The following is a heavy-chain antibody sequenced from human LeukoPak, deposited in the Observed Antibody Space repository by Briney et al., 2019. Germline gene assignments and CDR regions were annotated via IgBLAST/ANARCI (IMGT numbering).Heavy chain of an antibody. D-gene: IGHD1-26*01. CDR3: ARVSLSEWELWES. Sequence: GGSLRLSCAASGFTFSSYSMNWVRQAPGKGLEWVSSISSSSSYIYYADSVKGRFTISRDNAKNSLYLQMNSLRAEDTAVYYCARVSLSEWELWESRGQGTLVTVSS. CDR1: GFTFSSYS. V-gene: IGHV3-21*01. CDR2: ISSSSSYI. J-gene: IGHJ4*02.